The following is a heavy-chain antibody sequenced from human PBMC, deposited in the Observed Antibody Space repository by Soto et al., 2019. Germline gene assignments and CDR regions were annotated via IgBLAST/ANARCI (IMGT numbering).Heavy chain of an antibody. J-gene: IGHJ6*02. Sequence: RASVKVSCKASGGTFSSYAISWVRQAPGQGLEWMGGIIPIFGTANYAQKFQGRVTITADESTSTAYMELSSLRSEDTAVYYCARGYCSSTSCYRSYYYGMDVWGQGTTVTVSS. V-gene: IGHV1-69*13. CDR3: ARGYCSSTSCYRSYYYGMDV. CDR2: IIPIFGTA. D-gene: IGHD2-2*01. CDR1: GGTFSSYA.